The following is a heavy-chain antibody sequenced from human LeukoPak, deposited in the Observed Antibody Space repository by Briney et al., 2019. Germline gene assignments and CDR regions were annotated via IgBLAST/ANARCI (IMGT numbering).Heavy chain of an antibody. V-gene: IGHV1-2*02. CDR1: GYTFTGYY. D-gene: IGHD4-23*01. CDR2: INPNSGGT. CDR3: ARVRGKSSYYGMDV. J-gene: IGHJ6*02. Sequence: EASVKVSCKASGYTFTGYYMHWVQQAPGQGLEWMGWINPNSGGTNYAQKFQGRVTMTRDTSISTAYMELSRLRSDDTAVYYCARVRGKSSYYGMDVWGQGTTVTVSS.